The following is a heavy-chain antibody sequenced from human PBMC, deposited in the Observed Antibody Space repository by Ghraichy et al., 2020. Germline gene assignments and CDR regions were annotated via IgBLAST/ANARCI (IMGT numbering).Heavy chain of an antibody. CDR1: GFTVSSNY. J-gene: IGHJ4*02. CDR2: IYSGGST. D-gene: IGHD6-19*01. V-gene: IGHV3-53*01. CDR3: ARGAAAVAIDY. Sequence: LSLTCAASGFTVSSNYMSWVRQALGKGLEWVSVIYSGGSTYYADSVKGRFTISRDNSKNTLYLQMNSLRAEDTAVYYCARGAAAVAIDYWGQGTLVTVSS.